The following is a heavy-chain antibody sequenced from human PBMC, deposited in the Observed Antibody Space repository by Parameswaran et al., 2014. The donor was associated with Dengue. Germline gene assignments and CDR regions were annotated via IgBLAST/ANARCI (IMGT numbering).Heavy chain of an antibody. CDR2: INPNSGGT. Sequence: WVRQAPGQGLEWMGWINPNSGGTNYAQKFQGRVTMTRDTSISTAYMELSRLRSDDTAVYYCASAWTGYCSSTSCFEYFQHWGQGTLVTVSS. J-gene: IGHJ1*01. CDR3: ASAWTGYCSSTSCFEYFQH. V-gene: IGHV1-2*02. D-gene: IGHD2-2*01.